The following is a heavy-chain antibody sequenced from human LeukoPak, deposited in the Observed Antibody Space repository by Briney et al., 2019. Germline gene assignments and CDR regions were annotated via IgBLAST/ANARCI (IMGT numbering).Heavy chain of an antibody. CDR3: ARGTTFGSGKYSLYYYYMDV. D-gene: IGHD3-10*01. CDR1: GGSISSSNW. Sequence: KPSETLSLTCAVSGGSISSSNWWSWVRQPPGKGLEWIGSIYYSGSTYYNPSLQSRVTISVDTSKNQFSLKLTSVTAADTAVYYCARGTTFGSGKYSLYYYYMDVWGKGIPVTVSS. J-gene: IGHJ6*03. CDR2: IYYSGST. V-gene: IGHV4-4*02.